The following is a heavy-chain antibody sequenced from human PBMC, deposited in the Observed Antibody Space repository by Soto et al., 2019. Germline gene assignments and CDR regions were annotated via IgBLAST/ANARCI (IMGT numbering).Heavy chain of an antibody. CDR3: ARGRWIDAYAAGAYFDY. D-gene: IGHD3-16*01. J-gene: IGHJ4*02. Sequence: GGPLRPSSEVSGINVRGNYMSWVRQAPGKGLERVSSICSGTTTHYAVSVKGRFAISRDSFRNTVFLQMNSLRAEDTAVYFCARGRWIDAYAAGAYFDYWGQGALVTVSS. CDR1: GINVRGNY. V-gene: IGHV3-66*01. CDR2: ICSGTTT.